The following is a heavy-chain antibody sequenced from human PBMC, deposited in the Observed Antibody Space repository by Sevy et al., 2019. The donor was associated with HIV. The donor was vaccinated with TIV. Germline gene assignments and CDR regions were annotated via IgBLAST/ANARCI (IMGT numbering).Heavy chain of an antibody. CDR1: GFKFDDHT. CDR2: IGVDKKKS. V-gene: IGHV3-43*01. J-gene: IGHJ4*02. Sequence: GGSLRLSCGASGFKFDDHTMHWVRQAPGKGLQWVSFIGVDKKKSSYASSVQGRFSISRDNRRNTLYLQMHSLRIEDTGLYFCAKDVGGFSGFDYWGQGTLVTVSS. D-gene: IGHD5-12*01. CDR3: AKDVGGFSGFDY.